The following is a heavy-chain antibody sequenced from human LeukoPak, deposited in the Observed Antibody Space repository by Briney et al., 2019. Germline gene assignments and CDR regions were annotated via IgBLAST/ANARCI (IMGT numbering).Heavy chain of an antibody. V-gene: IGHV1-69*01. Sequence: SVKVSCKASEGTFSSYAISWVRQAPGQGLKWMGGIIPIFGTANYAQKFQGRVTITADESTSTAYMELSSLRSEDTAVYYCARLTGDYYDSSGYEDYWGQGTLVTVSS. J-gene: IGHJ4*02. CDR3: ARLTGDYYDSSGYEDY. CDR1: EGTFSSYA. D-gene: IGHD3-22*01. CDR2: IIPIFGTA.